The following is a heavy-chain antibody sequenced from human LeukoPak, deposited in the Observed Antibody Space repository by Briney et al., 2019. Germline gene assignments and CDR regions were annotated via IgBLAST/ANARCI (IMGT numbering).Heavy chain of an antibody. CDR3: AKDYSNSLSLSNSFDY. CDR1: GFTFSSYG. J-gene: IGHJ4*02. CDR2: IRYDGSNK. V-gene: IGHV3-30*02. Sequence: GGSLRLSCAASGFTFSSYGMHWVRQAPGKGLEWVAFIRYDGSNKYYADCVKGRFTISRDNSKNTLYLQMNSLRAEDTAVYYCAKDYSNSLSLSNSFDYWGQGTLVTVSS. D-gene: IGHD4-11*01.